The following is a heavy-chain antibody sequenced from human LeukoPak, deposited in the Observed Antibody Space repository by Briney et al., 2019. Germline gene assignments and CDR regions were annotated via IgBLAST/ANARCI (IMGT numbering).Heavy chain of an antibody. CDR1: GFTFSSYA. V-gene: IGHV3-30*04. CDR2: ISYDGSNK. Sequence: GRSLRLSCAASGFTFSSYAMHWVRQAPGKGLEWVAVISYDGSNKYYADCVKGRFTISRDNSKNTLYLQMNSLRAEDTAVYYCAREPDYGDYYYGMDVWGKGTTVTVSS. D-gene: IGHD4-17*01. J-gene: IGHJ6*04. CDR3: AREPDYGDYYYGMDV.